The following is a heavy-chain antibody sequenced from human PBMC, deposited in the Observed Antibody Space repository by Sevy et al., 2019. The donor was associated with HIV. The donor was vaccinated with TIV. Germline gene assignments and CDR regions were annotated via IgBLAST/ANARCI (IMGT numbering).Heavy chain of an antibody. J-gene: IGHJ6*02. D-gene: IGHD2-8*01. V-gene: IGHV3-30-3*01. CDR2: ISYDGSNK. CDR1: GFTFSSYA. Sequence: GGSLRLSCAASGFTFSSYAMHWVRQAPGKGLEWVAVISYDGSNKYYADSVKGRFTISRVNSKNTLYLQMNSLRVEDTAVYYCARSRYCTNGVCYLYYYYVMDVWGQGTTVTVSS. CDR3: ARSRYCTNGVCYLYYYYVMDV.